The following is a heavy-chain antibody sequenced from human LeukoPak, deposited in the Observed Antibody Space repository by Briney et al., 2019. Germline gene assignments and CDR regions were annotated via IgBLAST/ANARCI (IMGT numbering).Heavy chain of an antibody. CDR3: ARGDFTIFGVVTASDY. Sequence: SETLSLTCAVFGGSISSGGYSWSWIRQPPGKGLEWIGYIYHSGSTYYNPSLKSRVTISVDRSKNQFSLKLSSVTAADTAVYYCARGDFTIFGVVTASDYWGQGTLVTVSS. J-gene: IGHJ4*02. CDR1: GGSISSGGYS. D-gene: IGHD3-3*01. V-gene: IGHV4-30-2*01. CDR2: IYHSGST.